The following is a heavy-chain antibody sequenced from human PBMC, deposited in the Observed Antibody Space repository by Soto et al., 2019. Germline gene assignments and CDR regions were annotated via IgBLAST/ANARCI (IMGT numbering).Heavy chain of an antibody. Sequence: GESLKISCKGSGYSFTSYWIGWVRQMPGKGLEWMGIIYPGDSDTRYSPSFQGQVTISADKSISTAYLQWSSLKASDTAMYYCARHYGSGWWAYYYYGMDVWGQGTTVTVSS. CDR3: ARHYGSGWWAYYYYGMDV. J-gene: IGHJ6*02. D-gene: IGHD6-19*01. CDR1: GYSFTSYW. V-gene: IGHV5-51*01. CDR2: IYPGDSDT.